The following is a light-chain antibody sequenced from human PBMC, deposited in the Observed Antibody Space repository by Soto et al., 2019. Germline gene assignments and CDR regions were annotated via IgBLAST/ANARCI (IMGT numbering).Light chain of an antibody. CDR2: QIS. Sequence: DIVLTQTPLSSPVIAGQPASFSCRSSQSLVHSDGTTYLNWLQQRPGQPPRLLNYQISKQFSGVPDRFSGSGTGTDFTLKISRVEAEDVGVYYCMQLTQYPYTVGQGAKLEIK. V-gene: IGKV2-24*01. J-gene: IGKJ2*01. CDR3: MQLTQYPYT. CDR1: QSLVHSDGTTY.